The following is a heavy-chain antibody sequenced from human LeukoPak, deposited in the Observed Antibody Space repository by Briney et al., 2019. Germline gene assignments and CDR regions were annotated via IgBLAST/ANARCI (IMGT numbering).Heavy chain of an antibody. CDR2: ISWNSGSI. CDR1: GFTVNNAW. CDR3: AKETAVWAFDI. V-gene: IGHV3-9*03. J-gene: IGHJ3*02. D-gene: IGHD5-18*01. Sequence: GGSLRLSCAASGFTVNNAWMSWVRQAPGKGLEWVSGISWNSGSIGYADSVKGRFTISRDNAKNSLYLQMNSLRAEDMALYYCAKETAVWAFDIRGQGTMVTVSS.